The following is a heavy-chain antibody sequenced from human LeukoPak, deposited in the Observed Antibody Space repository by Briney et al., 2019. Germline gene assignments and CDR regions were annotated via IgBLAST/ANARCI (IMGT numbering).Heavy chain of an antibody. CDR3: AGEEGGGWASRSSSYMDL. CDR2: INPKSGGT. D-gene: IGHD6-6*01. J-gene: IGHJ6*03. V-gene: IGHV1-2*02. CDR1: GFTLSSYF. Sequence: ASVKVSCKASGFTLSSYFIYWVRQAPGQGLEWMGWINPKSGGTNFAQRFQGRVTMTRDTSISTVYLELSSLTSDDTATYYCAGEEGGGWASRSSSYMDLWGNGTTVTVSS.